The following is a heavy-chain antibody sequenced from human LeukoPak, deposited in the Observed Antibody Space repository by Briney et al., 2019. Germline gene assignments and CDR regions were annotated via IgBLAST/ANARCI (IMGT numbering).Heavy chain of an antibody. J-gene: IGHJ4*02. D-gene: IGHD3-3*01. CDR1: GGSISSSSYY. CDR2: IYYSGST. CDR3: TRFGVVMPGAFDY. V-gene: IGHV4-39*07. Sequence: SETLSLTCTVSGGSISSSSYYWGGLRQPPGKGLEWIGSIYYSGSTYYNPSLKSRVTISVDTSKNLFSLKLSSVTAADTAVYYCTRFGVVMPGAFDYWGQGTLVTVSS.